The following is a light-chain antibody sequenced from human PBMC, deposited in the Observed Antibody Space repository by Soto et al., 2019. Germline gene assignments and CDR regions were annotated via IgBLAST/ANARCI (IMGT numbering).Light chain of an antibody. CDR1: QSVSSN. CDR2: GAS. J-gene: IGKJ1*01. V-gene: IGKV3-15*01. Sequence: EIVMTQSPATLSVSPGERATLSCRASQSVSSNLAWYQQKPGQAPRLHIYGASTRATGIPARFSGSGSGTEFTLTISSLQSEDFAVYYCQQYGTFGQGTKVEIK. CDR3: QQYGT.